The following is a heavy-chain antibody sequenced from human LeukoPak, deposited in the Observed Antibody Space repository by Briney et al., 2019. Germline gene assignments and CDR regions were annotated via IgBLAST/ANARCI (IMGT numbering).Heavy chain of an antibody. CDR2: INHSGST. D-gene: IGHD2-2*01. CDR1: GGSFSGYY. CDR3: ARVPQYRLPYRGIDP. Sequence: SSETLSLTCAVYGGSFSGYYWSWIRQPPGKGLEWIGEINHSGSTNYNPSLKSRVTISVDTSKNQFSLKLSSVTAADTAVYYCARVPQYRLPYRGIDPWGQGTLVTVSS. J-gene: IGHJ5*02. V-gene: IGHV4-34*01.